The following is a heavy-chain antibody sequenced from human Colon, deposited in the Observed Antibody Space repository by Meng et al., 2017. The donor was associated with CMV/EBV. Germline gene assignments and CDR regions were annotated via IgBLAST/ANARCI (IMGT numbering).Heavy chain of an antibody. CDR1: GFTFNRNS. Sequence: GGSLRLSCAASGFTFNRNSMSWVRQAPGKGLEWVSGINGVGDTTYYADSVKGRFTISRDNSKNTLYLRMIDLRAEDTAVYYCAKDTWDSSSTDYFDYWGQGTLVTVSS. CDR3: AKDTWDSSSTDYFDY. CDR2: INGVGDTT. V-gene: IGHV3-23*01. J-gene: IGHJ4*02. D-gene: IGHD6-6*01.